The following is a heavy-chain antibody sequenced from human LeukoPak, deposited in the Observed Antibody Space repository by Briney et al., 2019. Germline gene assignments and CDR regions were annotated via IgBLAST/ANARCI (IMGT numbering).Heavy chain of an antibody. Sequence: PGRSLRLSCAASGFTFSSYGMHWVRQAPGKGLEWVAVIWYDGSNKYCADSVKGRFTISRDNSKNTLYLQMNSLRAEDTAVYYCAKDRCSSTSCFNYFDYWGQGTLVTVSS. J-gene: IGHJ4*02. CDR3: AKDRCSSTSCFNYFDY. V-gene: IGHV3-33*06. D-gene: IGHD2-2*01. CDR1: GFTFSSYG. CDR2: IWYDGSNK.